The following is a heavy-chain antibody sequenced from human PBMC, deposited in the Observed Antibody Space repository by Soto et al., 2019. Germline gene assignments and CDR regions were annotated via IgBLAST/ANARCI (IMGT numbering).Heavy chain of an antibody. J-gene: IGHJ6*03. CDR1: GFTFSSYA. CDR3: AKDNKYYYGSGSHMDV. V-gene: IGHV3-23*01. CDR2: ISGSGGST. Sequence: VQLLESGGGLVQPGGSLRLSCAASGFTFSSYAMSWVRQAPGKGLEWVSAISGSGGSTYYADSVKGRFTISRDNSKNTLYLQMNSLRAEDTAVYYCAKDNKYYYGSGSHMDVWGKGTTVTVSS. D-gene: IGHD3-10*01.